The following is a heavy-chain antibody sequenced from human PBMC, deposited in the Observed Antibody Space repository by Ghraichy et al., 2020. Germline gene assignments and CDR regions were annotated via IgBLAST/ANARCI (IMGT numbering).Heavy chain of an antibody. CDR2: IWYDGSNK. V-gene: IGHV3-33*01. D-gene: IGHD3-3*01. CDR1: GFTFSSYG. J-gene: IGHJ4*02. CDR3: ARDCTYDFWSGYHTLNCFDY. Sequence: GGSLRLSCAASGFTFSSYGMHWVRQAPGKGLEWVAVIWYDGSNKYYADSVKGRFTISRDNSKNTLYLQMNSLRAEDTAVYYCARDCTYDFWSGYHTLNCFDYWGQGTLVTVSS.